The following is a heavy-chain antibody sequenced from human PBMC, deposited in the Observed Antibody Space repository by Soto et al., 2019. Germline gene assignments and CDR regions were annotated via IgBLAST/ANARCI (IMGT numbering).Heavy chain of an antibody. CDR1: GFTFSSYA. V-gene: IGHV3-23*01. J-gene: IGHJ6*02. D-gene: IGHD3-10*01. CDR2: ISGSGSST. CDR3: AKGPHYYGSGSQYGMDV. Sequence: PGGSLRLSCAASGFTFSSYAMNWVRQAPGKGLEWVSVISGSGSSTYYADSVKGRFTISRDNSKNTLYVQMNSLRAEDTGVYYCAKGPHYYGSGSQYGMDVWGQGTTVTV.